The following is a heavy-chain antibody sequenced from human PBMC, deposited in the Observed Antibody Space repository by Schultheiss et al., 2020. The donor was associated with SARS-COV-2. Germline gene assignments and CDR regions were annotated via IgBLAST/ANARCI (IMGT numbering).Heavy chain of an antibody. Sequence: GGSLRLSCAASGFTFSDHYMSWIRQAPGKGLEWVSFISSSSSSTNYADSVKGRFTISRDNARNSLYLQMSSLRAEDTAVYYCARDHPYYDFWSGRAYYYYMDVWGKGTTVTVSS. CDR1: GFTFSDHY. J-gene: IGHJ6*03. V-gene: IGHV3-11*06. CDR3: ARDHPYYDFWSGRAYYYYMDV. D-gene: IGHD3-3*01. CDR2: ISSSSSST.